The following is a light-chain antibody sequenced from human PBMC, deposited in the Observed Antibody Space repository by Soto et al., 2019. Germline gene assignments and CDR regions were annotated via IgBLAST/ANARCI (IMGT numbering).Light chain of an antibody. CDR1: QSVSNN. V-gene: IGKV3D-15*01. Sequence: EIVMTQSPATLSVSPGESATLSCRASQSVSNNYLAWYQQKPGQAPRLLIYGASNRATGIPDRFSGSGSGTDFTLTISRLEPEDFAVYYCQEYNNWPRRTFGQGTKVDIK. CDR2: GAS. CDR3: QEYNNWPRRT. J-gene: IGKJ1*01.